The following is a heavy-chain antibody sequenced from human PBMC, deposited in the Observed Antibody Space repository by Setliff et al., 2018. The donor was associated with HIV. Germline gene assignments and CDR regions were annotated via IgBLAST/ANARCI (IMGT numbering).Heavy chain of an antibody. CDR3: VRYIGAAAGYIDH. J-gene: IGHJ4*02. D-gene: IGHD6-25*01. V-gene: IGHV5-51*01. CDR1: GYSFVDFW. CDR2: IYPGDSDS. Sequence: PGESLKISCHLSGYSFVDFWIGWVRQMPGKGLEWVGFIYPGDSDSRYSPSFRGQVTISADKSTTTAYLDWASLKASDTAMYYCVRYIGAAAGYIDHWGQGTLVIVSS.